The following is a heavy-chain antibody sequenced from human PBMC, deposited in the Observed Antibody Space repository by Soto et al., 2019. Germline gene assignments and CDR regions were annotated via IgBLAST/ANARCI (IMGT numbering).Heavy chain of an antibody. D-gene: IGHD2-2*01. J-gene: IGHJ6*03. CDR2: IKQDGSEK. Sequence: GGSLRLSCSASGFTFTTYAMYWVRQAPGKGLEWVANIKQDGSEKYYVDSVKGRFTISRDNAKNSLYLQMNSLRAEDTAVYYCAREIVLVPAFYYMDVWGKGTTVTVSS. CDR3: AREIVLVPAFYYMDV. CDR1: GFTFTTYA. V-gene: IGHV3-7*01.